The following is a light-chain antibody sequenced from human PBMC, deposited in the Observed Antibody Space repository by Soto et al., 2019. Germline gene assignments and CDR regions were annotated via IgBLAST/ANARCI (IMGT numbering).Light chain of an antibody. CDR1: SSDIGGYNY. CDR3: SSYGGSNNLV. J-gene: IGLJ2*01. CDR2: EVN. V-gene: IGLV2-8*01. Sequence: QSVLTQPPSASGSPGQSVTISCTGTSSDIGGYNYISWYQQYPGKAPKLMIYEVNKRPSRVPDRFSGSKSGNTASLTVSGLQAEDEADYYCSSYGGSNNLVFGGGTKVTVL.